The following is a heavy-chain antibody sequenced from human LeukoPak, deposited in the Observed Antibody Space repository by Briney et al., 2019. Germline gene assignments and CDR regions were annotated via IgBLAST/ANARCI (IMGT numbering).Heavy chain of an antibody. CDR3: ARDLSYYDILTGYHLYYFDY. CDR2: INPNSGGT. CDR1: GYTFTGYY. V-gene: IGHV1-2*02. D-gene: IGHD3-9*01. J-gene: IGHJ4*02. Sequence: ASVKVSCKASGYTFTGYYMHWVRQAPGQGLEWMGWINPNSGGTNYAQKFQGRVTMTRDTSISTAYMELSRLRSDDTAVYYCARDLSYYDILTGYHLYYFDYWGQGTLVTVSS.